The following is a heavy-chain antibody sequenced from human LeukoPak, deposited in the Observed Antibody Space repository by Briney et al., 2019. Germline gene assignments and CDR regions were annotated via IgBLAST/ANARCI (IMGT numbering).Heavy chain of an antibody. CDR2: ISFDGSNK. V-gene: IGHV3-30-3*01. D-gene: IGHD2/OR15-2a*01. J-gene: IGHJ4*02. Sequence: GRSLRLSCAASGLTFSSHAIHWVRQAPGKGLEWVAVISFDGSNKYYADSVKGRLTISREKSKNTLNLQMNSLRAEDTAVYYCARYLATGYFDYWGQGSLVTVSS. CDR1: GLTFSSHA. CDR3: ARYLATGYFDY.